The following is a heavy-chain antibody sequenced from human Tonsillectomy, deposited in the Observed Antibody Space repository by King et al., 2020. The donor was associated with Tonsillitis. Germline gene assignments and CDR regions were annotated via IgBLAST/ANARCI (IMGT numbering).Heavy chain of an antibody. CDR3: AGGGDIVVVISAGDYSGMDV. J-gene: IGHJ6*02. V-gene: IGHV1-2*02. CDR2: INPNSGGT. Sequence: VQLVESGAEVKKPGASVKVSCKASGYTFTDYYIHWVRQAPGQGLEWMGWINPNSGGTNYAQKFQGRVTMTRDTSISTAYMELSRLRFDDTAVYYCAGGGDIVVVISAGDYSGMDVWGQGTTVTVSS. CDR1: GYTFTDYY. D-gene: IGHD2-15*01.